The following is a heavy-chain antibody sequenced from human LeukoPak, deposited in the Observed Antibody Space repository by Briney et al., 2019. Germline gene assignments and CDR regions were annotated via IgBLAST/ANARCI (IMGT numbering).Heavy chain of an antibody. D-gene: IGHD2-2*01. Sequence: AGGSLRLSCAASGFTFSSYGMHWVRQAPGKGLEWVAFIRYDGSNKYYADSVKGRFTISRDNSKNTLYLQMNSLRAEDTAVYYCAKAGEDIVVVPAASFDYWGQGTLVTVSS. J-gene: IGHJ4*02. CDR3: AKAGEDIVVVPAASFDY. CDR1: GFTFSSYG. V-gene: IGHV3-30*02. CDR2: IRYDGSNK.